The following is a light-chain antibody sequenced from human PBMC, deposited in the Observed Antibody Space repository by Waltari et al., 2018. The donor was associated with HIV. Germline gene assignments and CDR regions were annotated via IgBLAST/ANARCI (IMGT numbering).Light chain of an antibody. Sequence: QSVLTQPPSESGTPGQRVTISCSGSSSNIGSNSVNWYQQLPGTAPKVLMYNNNQRPSGVPDRFSGSKSGTSASLAISGLQSDDEADYYCAAWDDSLKGYVFGTGSKVTVL. CDR2: NNN. V-gene: IGLV1-44*01. J-gene: IGLJ1*01. CDR1: SSNIGSNS. CDR3: AAWDDSLKGYV.